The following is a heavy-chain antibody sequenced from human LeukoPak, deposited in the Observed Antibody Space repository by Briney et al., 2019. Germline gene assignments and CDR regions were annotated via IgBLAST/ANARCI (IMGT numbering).Heavy chain of an antibody. CDR1: GFTFSGYW. D-gene: IGHD3-22*01. J-gene: IGHJ3*01. CDR2: MTSSRYI. CDR3: TRDQFFDYDNDDAFDV. V-gene: IGHV3-21*04. Sequence: GGFLRLSCAASGFTFSGYWMHWVRQAPGKGLEWVSSMTSSRYIYYADSVKGRFTISRDDANNLVFLQMHSLRAEDTAIYYCTRDQFFDYDNDDAFDVWGQGTKVIVSS.